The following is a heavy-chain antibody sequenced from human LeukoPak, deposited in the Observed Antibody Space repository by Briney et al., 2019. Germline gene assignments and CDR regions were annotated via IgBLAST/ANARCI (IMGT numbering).Heavy chain of an antibody. Sequence: QSGGSLSLSCAASGFTFSSYAMSWVRQAPGKGPEWVAGISGSGGSAYYADAVKGRFTISRDNPKDTLYLQMNSLRVEDTAVYFCAKRGVVIRVILVGFHKEAYYFDSWGQGALVTVSS. J-gene: IGHJ4*02. V-gene: IGHV3-23*01. D-gene: IGHD3-22*01. CDR3: AKRGVVIRVILVGFHKEAYYFDS. CDR1: GFTFSSYA. CDR2: ISGSGGSA.